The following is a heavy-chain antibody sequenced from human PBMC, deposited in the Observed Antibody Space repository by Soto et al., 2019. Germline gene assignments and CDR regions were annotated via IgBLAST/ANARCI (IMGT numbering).Heavy chain of an antibody. CDR1: GFTFSSYA. J-gene: IGHJ4*02. CDR2: ISGSGGRT. D-gene: IGHD5-12*01. CDR3: AKSDSGYDDFDY. V-gene: IGHV3-23*01. Sequence: EVQLLESGGGLVQPGGSLRLSCAASGFTFSSYAMSWVRQAPGKGLEWVSAISGSGGRTYYADSVKGRFTISRDNSKNTLYLQMNSLRAEDTAVYYCAKSDSGYDDFDYWGQGTLVTVSS.